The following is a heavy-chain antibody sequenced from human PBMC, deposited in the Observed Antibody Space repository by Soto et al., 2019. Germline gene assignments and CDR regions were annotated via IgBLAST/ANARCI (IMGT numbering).Heavy chain of an antibody. Sequence: SQTLSLTCAISGDSVSSNSAAWNWIRQSPSRGLEWLGRTYYRSKWYNDYAVSVKSRITINPDTSKNQFSLQLNSVTPEDTAVYYCATSGIAVAGTYYYYGMDVWGQGTTVTVSS. CDR3: ATSGIAVAGTYYYYGMDV. CDR2: TYYRSKWYN. D-gene: IGHD6-19*01. J-gene: IGHJ6*02. CDR1: GDSVSSNSAA. V-gene: IGHV6-1*01.